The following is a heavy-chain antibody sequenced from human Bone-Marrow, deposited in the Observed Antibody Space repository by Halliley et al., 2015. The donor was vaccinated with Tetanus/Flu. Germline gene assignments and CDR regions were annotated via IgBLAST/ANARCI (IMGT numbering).Heavy chain of an antibody. CDR3: AKPRSGYHFWSSGWFAP. D-gene: IGHD3-3*01. J-gene: IGHJ5*02. Sequence: SLRLSCAASGFTFTDYAMSWVRQAPGKGLEWVSGISGSGGVTNYADSVKGRFTISRDNSKNTLYLQMNSLRAEDTALYYCAKPRSGYHFWSSGWFAPWGRGTLVTFSS. CDR2: ISGSGGVT. V-gene: IGHV3-23*01. CDR1: GFTFTDYA.